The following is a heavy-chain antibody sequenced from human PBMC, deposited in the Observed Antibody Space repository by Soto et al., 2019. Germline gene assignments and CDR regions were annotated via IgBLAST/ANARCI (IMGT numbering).Heavy chain of an antibody. Sequence: GGSLRLSCAASGFTFSSYAMHWVRQAPGKGLEWVAVISYDGSNKYYADSVKVRFTISRDNSKNTLYLQMNSLRAEDTAVYYCARDIAAAGTLFDYWGQGTLVTVSS. CDR1: GFTFSSYA. V-gene: IGHV3-30-3*01. J-gene: IGHJ4*02. CDR2: ISYDGSNK. CDR3: ARDIAAAGTLFDY. D-gene: IGHD6-13*01.